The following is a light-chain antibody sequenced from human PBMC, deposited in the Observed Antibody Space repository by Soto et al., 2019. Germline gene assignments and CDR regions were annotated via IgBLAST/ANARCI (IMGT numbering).Light chain of an antibody. CDR2: DAS. CDR3: QQGYNTPQT. J-gene: IGKJ1*01. Sequence: EIVLTQSPATLSLSPGERATLSCRASQSVSSYLAWYQQKPGQAPRLLIYDASNRATGIPARFSGSGSGTDFTLTISSLEPEDFAVYYCQQGYNTPQTFGQGTRVEIK. CDR1: QSVSSY. V-gene: IGKV3-11*01.